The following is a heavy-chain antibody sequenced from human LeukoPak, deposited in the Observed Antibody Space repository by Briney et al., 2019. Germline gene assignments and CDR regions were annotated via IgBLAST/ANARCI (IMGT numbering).Heavy chain of an antibody. Sequence: GGSLRLSCAASGFTFSSYWMSWVRQAPGKGLEWVANIKQDGSEKYYVDSVKGRFTISRDNAKNSLYLQMNSLRAEDTAVYYCAKGAGFDYYDSSGYYLSFYYYYYMDVWGKGTTVTVSS. CDR2: IKQDGSEK. J-gene: IGHJ6*03. CDR1: GFTFSSYW. D-gene: IGHD3-22*01. CDR3: AKGAGFDYYDSSGYYLSFYYYYYMDV. V-gene: IGHV3-7*03.